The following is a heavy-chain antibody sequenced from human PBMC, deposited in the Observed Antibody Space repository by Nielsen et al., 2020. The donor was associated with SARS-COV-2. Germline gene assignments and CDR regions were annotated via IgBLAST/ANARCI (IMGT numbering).Heavy chain of an antibody. D-gene: IGHD3-10*01. Sequence: ASVKVSCKASGYTFTSYGISWVRQAPGQGLEWMGWINPNSGGTNYAQKFQGWVTMTRDTSISTAYMELSRLRSDDTAVYYCARDGFGELPYYYYMDVWGKGTTVTVSS. CDR3: ARDGFGELPYYYYMDV. CDR2: INPNSGGT. CDR1: GYTFTSYG. J-gene: IGHJ6*03. V-gene: IGHV1-2*04.